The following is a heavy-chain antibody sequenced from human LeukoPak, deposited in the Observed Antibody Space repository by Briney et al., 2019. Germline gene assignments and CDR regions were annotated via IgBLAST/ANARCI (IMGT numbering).Heavy chain of an antibody. CDR3: ARDGRAVTSNMDAFDI. CDR1: GFTVSSNY. CDR2: IYSGGTI. V-gene: IGHV3-53*01. Sequence: TGGSLRLSCAASGFTVSSNYMTWVRQPPGKGLEWVSVIYSGGTIYYADSVKGRFTISRDNSKNTLFLQMNSLRVEDTAVYYCARDGRAVTSNMDAFDIWGQGTMVTVSS. D-gene: IGHD6-19*01. J-gene: IGHJ3*02.